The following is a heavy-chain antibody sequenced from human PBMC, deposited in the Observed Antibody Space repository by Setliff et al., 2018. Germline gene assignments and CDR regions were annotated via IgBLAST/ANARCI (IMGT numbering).Heavy chain of an antibody. CDR1: GASISSYF. Sequence: PSETLSLTCSVSGASISSYFWTWIRQPPGKGLEWIGNIHTSESTKYNPSLKSRVTISLDTSKRQFSLKPTSVTAADTAVYYCARALASGSYYGQSSYYMDVWGKGTTVTVSS. CDR3: ARALASGSYYGQSSYYMDV. J-gene: IGHJ6*03. CDR2: IHTSEST. D-gene: IGHD3-10*01. V-gene: IGHV4-4*08.